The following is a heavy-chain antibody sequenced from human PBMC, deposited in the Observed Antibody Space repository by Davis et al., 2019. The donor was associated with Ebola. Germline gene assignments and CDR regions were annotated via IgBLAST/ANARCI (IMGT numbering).Heavy chain of an antibody. CDR3: ANSGAQGPYYYYGMDV. CDR2: IIPIFGTA. Sequence: SVKVSCKASGYTFTSYYMHWVRQAPGQGLEWMGGIIPIFGTANYAQKFQGRVTITADKSTSTAYMELSSLRSEDTAVYYCANSGAQGPYYYYGMDVWGQGTTVTVSS. D-gene: IGHD1-26*01. J-gene: IGHJ6*02. V-gene: IGHV1-69*06. CDR1: GYTFTSYY.